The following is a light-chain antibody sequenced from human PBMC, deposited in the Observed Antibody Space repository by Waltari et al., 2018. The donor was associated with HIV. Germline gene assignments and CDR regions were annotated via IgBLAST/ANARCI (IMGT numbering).Light chain of an antibody. Sequence: EIQMTQSPSSLSASVGDRVTITCRASQGISNYLAWYQQKPGKVPKLLIYAASTLQSGVPSRFSGSGSGTDFTLTISSLQPEDVATYYCQKYNSAPSITFGQGTRLEIK. CDR1: QGISNY. J-gene: IGKJ5*01. V-gene: IGKV1-27*01. CDR2: AAS. CDR3: QKYNSAPSIT.